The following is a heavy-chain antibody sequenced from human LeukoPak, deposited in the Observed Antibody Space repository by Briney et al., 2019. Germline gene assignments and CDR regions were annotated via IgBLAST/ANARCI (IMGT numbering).Heavy chain of an antibody. Sequence: GGSLRLSCAASGFTFSSYWMHWVRQAPGKGLVWVSRIKSDGSTNYADSVKGRFTISRDNPKNTVSLQTNSLRAEDTGVYYCARAPSEIGGYYPEYFRHWGQGTLVTVSS. V-gene: IGHV3-74*01. CDR3: ARAPSEIGGYYPEYFRH. D-gene: IGHD3-22*01. CDR1: GFTFSSYW. CDR2: IKSDGST. J-gene: IGHJ1*01.